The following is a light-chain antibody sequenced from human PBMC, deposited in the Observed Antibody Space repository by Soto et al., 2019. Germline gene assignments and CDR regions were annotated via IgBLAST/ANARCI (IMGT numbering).Light chain of an antibody. V-gene: IGKV3-15*01. CDR1: QSVSSSY. CDR2: DAS. J-gene: IGKJ5*01. Sequence: EIVMKQSPAALSVSPGERATLSCRASQSVSSSYLAWYQQRPGQAPRLLIYDASTRATGIPARFSGSGSGTEFTLTISSLQSEDFAVYYCQQYNNWPITFRQGTLLEI. CDR3: QQYNNWPIT.